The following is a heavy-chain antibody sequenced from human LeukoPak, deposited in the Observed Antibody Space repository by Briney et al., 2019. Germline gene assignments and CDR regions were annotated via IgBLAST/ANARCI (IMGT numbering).Heavy chain of an antibody. CDR2: IYLGGII. Sequence: KPSETLSLTCTVSGGSISSSDWFSWVRQPPRKGLEWIGEIYLGGIINYNPSLKSRVTISVDKFNNQFSLKLTSVTAADTAMYYCARKQGIPAVDNWFDPWGQGALVTVSS. CDR1: GGSISSSDW. J-gene: IGHJ5*02. V-gene: IGHV4-4*02. CDR3: ARKQGIPAVDNWFDP. D-gene: IGHD6-13*01.